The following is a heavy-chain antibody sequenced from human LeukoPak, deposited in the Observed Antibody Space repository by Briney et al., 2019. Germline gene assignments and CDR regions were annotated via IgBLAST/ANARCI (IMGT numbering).Heavy chain of an antibody. D-gene: IGHD3-10*01. CDR2: IYYSGST. CDR3: ARKENVYYYFDY. J-gene: IGHJ4*02. V-gene: IGHV4-59*01. Sequence: PSETLSLTCTVSGDSISSYYWTWIRQPPGKGLEWIGYIYYSGSTNYNPSLKSRVTISLDTSKNQFSLKLSSVTAADTAVYYCARKENVYYYFDYWGQGTLVTVSS. CDR1: GDSISSYY.